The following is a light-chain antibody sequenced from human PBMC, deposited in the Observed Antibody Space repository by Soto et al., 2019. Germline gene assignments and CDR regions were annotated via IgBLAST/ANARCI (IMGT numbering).Light chain of an antibody. Sequence: QSVLTQPASVSGSPGRSITISCTGTSGDIGAYNYISWYQQHPGKAPKLMIYDVTYRPSGVSNRFSGSKSGNTASLTISGLQAEDEADYYCSSYASSSIPYVFGSGTKVTVL. CDR1: SGDIGAYNY. CDR3: SSYASSSIPYV. CDR2: DVT. J-gene: IGLJ1*01. V-gene: IGLV2-14*03.